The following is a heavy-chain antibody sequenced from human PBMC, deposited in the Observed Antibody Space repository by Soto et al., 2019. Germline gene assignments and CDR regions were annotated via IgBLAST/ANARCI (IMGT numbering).Heavy chain of an antibody. Sequence: SETLSLTCSVSGGSISSGGYYWSWIRQHPGKGLEWIGYIYYSGSTYYNPSLKSRVTISVDTSKNQFSLKLSSVTAADTAVYYCARGPVATISNYFDYWGQGTLVTVSS. CDR3: ARGPVATISNYFDY. D-gene: IGHD5-12*01. CDR2: IYYSGST. J-gene: IGHJ4*02. CDR1: GGSISSGGYY. V-gene: IGHV4-31*03.